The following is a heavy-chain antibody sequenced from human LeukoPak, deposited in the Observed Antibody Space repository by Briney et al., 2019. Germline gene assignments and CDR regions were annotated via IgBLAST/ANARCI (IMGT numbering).Heavy chain of an antibody. CDR1: GVTFSNAW. J-gene: IGHJ6*02. D-gene: IGHD2-21*01. CDR2: IKSKIDGGKT. Sequence: PGGSLRLSCAASGVTFSNAWMNWVRQAPGKGLQWVGRIKSKIDGGKTDNAAPVKDRFIISRDDSKNTLYLQMNSLKIEDTAVYYCTTDSEDSVVQEGMDVWGQGTTVTVSS. V-gene: IGHV3-15*07. CDR3: TTDSEDSVVQEGMDV.